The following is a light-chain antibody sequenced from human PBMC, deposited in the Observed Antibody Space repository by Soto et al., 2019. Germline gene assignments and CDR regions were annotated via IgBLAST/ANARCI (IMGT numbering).Light chain of an antibody. CDR3: QHYRNWPLT. Sequence: EIVVTQSPATLSVSSGERATLSCRASQSVSGDLAWYQQKPGRAPRLLIYGASTRATGVPARFSGSGFGTEFTLTISSLQSEDFAVYYCQHYRNWPLTFGGGTKVEIK. CDR2: GAS. J-gene: IGKJ4*01. V-gene: IGKV3-15*01. CDR1: QSVSGD.